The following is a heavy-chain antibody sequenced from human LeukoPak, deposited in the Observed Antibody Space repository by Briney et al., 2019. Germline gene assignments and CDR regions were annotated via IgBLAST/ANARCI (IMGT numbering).Heavy chain of an antibody. J-gene: IGHJ6*03. CDR1: GFTFSTYS. Sequence: KPGGSLRLSCAASGFTFSTYSMYWVRQAPGKGLEWVSCIRNSSSYIYYADSVKGRFTISRDNSKNTLYLQMNSLRAEDTAVYYCARENGELGYCSSTSCYLRSWYYYYMDVWGKGTTVTVSS. V-gene: IGHV3-21*01. D-gene: IGHD2-2*01. CDR2: IRNSSSYI. CDR3: ARENGELGYCSSTSCYLRSWYYYYMDV.